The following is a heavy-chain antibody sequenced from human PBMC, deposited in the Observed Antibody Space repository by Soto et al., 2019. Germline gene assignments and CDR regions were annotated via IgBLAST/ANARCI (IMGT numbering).Heavy chain of an antibody. J-gene: IGHJ4*02. CDR1: AFSLKTYW. CDR2: IRQYGHET. Sequence: EVQLVESGGGLVLPGGSLRLSCVGSAFSLKTYWMAWVRQAPGKGLECVANIRQYGHETFYVDSVKGRFTISRDNANNSVYLQMDNLRAEDTGVYYCATGGSGTYYLGPLDYWGQGIMVIVSS. CDR3: ATGGSGTYYLGPLDY. D-gene: IGHD3-10*01. V-gene: IGHV3-7*01.